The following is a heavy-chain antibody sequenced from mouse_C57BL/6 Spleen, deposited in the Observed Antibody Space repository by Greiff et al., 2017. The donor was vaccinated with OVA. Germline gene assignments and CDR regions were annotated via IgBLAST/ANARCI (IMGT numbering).Heavy chain of an antibody. J-gene: IGHJ2*01. D-gene: IGHD2-1*01. Sequence: VQLQQSGAELVRPGTSVKVSCKASGYAFTNYLIEWVKQRPGQGLEWIGVINPGSGGTTYNEKFKGKATLTADKSSSTTYMQLSSLTSEDSAVYVCARRIYGNFYFGYWGQSTTLTVAS. CDR3: ARRIYGNFYFGY. V-gene: IGHV1-54*01. CDR1: GYAFTNYL. CDR2: INPGSGGT.